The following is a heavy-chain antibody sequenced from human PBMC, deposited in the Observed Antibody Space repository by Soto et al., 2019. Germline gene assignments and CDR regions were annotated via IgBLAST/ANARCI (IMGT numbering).Heavy chain of an antibody. CDR2: ISAYNGNT. CDR3: ESGYCSSTSCPYDAFDI. CDR1: GYTFTSYG. Sequence: QVQLVQSGAEVKKPGASVKVSCKASGYTFTSYGISWVRQAPGQGLEWMGWISAYNGNTNYAQKLQGRVTMTTDTSTSTAYMELRSLRSDDTAVYYCESGYCSSTSCPYDAFDIWGQGTMVTVSS. J-gene: IGHJ3*02. V-gene: IGHV1-18*01. D-gene: IGHD2-2*01.